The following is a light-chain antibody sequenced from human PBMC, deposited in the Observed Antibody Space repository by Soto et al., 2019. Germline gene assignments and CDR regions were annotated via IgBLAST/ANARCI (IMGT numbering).Light chain of an antibody. Sequence: EIVLTQSPGTLSLSPGERATLSCRASQSVSSSYLAWYHQKPGQAPRLLIYGASSRATGIPDRFSGSGSGTDFTLTISRLEPEDFAVYYFQQYGSSPAFGGGTKVEIK. V-gene: IGKV3-20*01. J-gene: IGKJ4*01. CDR3: QQYGSSPA. CDR1: QSVSSSY. CDR2: GAS.